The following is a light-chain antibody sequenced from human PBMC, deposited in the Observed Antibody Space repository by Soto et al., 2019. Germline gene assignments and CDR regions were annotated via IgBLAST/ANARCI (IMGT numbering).Light chain of an antibody. CDR2: GAS. V-gene: IGKV3-20*01. CDR3: QQYGSSLRT. CDR1: QSVSSTY. J-gene: IGKJ1*01. Sequence: IVLLQSPGTLSLSPGERATLSCRASQSVSSTYLAWYQQKPGQAPRLLIYGASSRATGIPDRFSGSGSGTDFTLTISRLEPEDFAVYYCQQYGSSLRTFGQGTKVDIK.